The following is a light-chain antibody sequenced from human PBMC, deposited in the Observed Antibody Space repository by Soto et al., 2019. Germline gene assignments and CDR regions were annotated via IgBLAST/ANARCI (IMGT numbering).Light chain of an antibody. J-gene: IGLJ1*01. V-gene: IGLV2-11*01. CDR3: CSYAGSYTFYYV. CDR1: SSDVGGYNY. Sequence: SVLTQPRSVSGSPGQSVTISCTGTSSDVGGYNYVSWYQQHPGKAPKLMIYDVSKRPSGVPDRFSGYKSGNTASLTISGLQDEDEADYYCCSYAGSYTFYYVFGTGTKVTVL. CDR2: DVS.